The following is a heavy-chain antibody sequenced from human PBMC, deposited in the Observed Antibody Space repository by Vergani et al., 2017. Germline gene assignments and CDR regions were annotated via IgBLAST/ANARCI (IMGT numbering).Heavy chain of an antibody. D-gene: IGHD3-22*01. V-gene: IGHV3-66*02. CDR3: ASSDSSGYYVNYYYYGMDV. CDR1: GFTVSSNY. J-gene: IGHJ6*02. CDR2: IYSGGST. Sequence: EVQLVESGGGLVQPGGSLRLSCAASGFTVSSNYMSWVRQAPGKGLEWVSVIYSGGSTYYADSVKGRFTISRDNSKNTLYLQMNSLRAEDTAVYYCASSDSSGYYVNYYYYGMDVWGQXP.